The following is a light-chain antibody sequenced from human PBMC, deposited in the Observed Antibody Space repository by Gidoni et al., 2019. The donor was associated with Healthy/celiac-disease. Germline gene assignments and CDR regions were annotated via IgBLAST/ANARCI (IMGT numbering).Light chain of an antibody. V-gene: IGKV1-39*01. Sequence: DIQMTQSPSSLSASGGDRVTITCRASQSISSYLNWYQQKPGKAPKLLIYAASSLQSGVPSRFSGSGSGTAFPLPIRSLQPEDFAPYYCQPSYSTPRTFGQGTKVEIK. J-gene: IGKJ1*01. CDR3: QPSYSTPRT. CDR2: AAS. CDR1: QSISSY.